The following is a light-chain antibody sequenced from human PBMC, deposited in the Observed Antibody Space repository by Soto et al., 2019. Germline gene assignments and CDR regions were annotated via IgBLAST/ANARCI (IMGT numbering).Light chain of an antibody. CDR3: QQFGSSPS. CDR1: QSVSSSY. V-gene: IGKV3-20*01. Sequence: EIVLTQSPGTLSLSPGERATLSCRASQSVSSSYLAWYRQRPGRAPRLLIYGASIRATGIPDRFSGSGSGTDFTLTISRLEPEDFAVYYCQQFGSSPSFGPGTTVDI. J-gene: IGKJ3*01. CDR2: GAS.